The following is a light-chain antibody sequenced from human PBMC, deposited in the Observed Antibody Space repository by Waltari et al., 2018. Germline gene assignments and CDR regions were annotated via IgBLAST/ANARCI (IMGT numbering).Light chain of an antibody. Sequence: YVVTQPPSVSVAPGKTATLTCGGENIETKSVNWYQQKAGQAPVLVIFYDRDRPSGIPDRFSGSNSGNTATLTISRVEAGDEARYYCHVWHPHVDPGVFGTGTEVTVL. CDR1: NIETKS. CDR2: YDR. CDR3: HVWHPHVDPGV. J-gene: IGLJ1*01. V-gene: IGLV3-21*04.